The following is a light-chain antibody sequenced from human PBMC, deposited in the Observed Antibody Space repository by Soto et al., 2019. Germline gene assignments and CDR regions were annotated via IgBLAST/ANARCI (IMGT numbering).Light chain of an antibody. V-gene: IGLV2-14*01. J-gene: IGLJ1*01. CDR2: EVT. CDR1: SSDVGGYNY. Sequence: QSALTQPDSVSGSPGQSIAISCTGSSSDVGGYNYVSWYQQHPGKAPQLIIYEVTNRPSGVSNRFSGSKSGNTASLTISGLQAEDEADYSCSSYTSSSTRVFGTGTKVTVL. CDR3: SSYTSSSTRV.